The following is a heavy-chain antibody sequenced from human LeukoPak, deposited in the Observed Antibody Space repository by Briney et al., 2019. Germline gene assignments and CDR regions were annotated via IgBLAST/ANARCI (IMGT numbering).Heavy chain of an antibody. V-gene: IGHV3-48*01. CDR1: GFTFSSYS. J-gene: IGHJ5*02. Sequence: HTGGSLRLSCAASGFTFSSYSMNWVRQAPGKGLEWVSYISSSSSTIYYADSVKGRFTISRDNAKNSLYLQMNSLRAEDTAVYYCARDPDTAMVPWREGFDPWGQGTLVTVSS. CDR2: ISSSSSTI. D-gene: IGHD5-18*01. CDR3: ARDPDTAMVPWREGFDP.